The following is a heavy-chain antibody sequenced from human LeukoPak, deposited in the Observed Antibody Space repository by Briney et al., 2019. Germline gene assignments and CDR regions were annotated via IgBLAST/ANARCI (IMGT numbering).Heavy chain of an antibody. CDR3: AKRGYYYDSSGYYYFDY. D-gene: IGHD3-22*01. V-gene: IGHV3-23*01. Sequence: PGGSLRVSCAASGXTFSSYAMSWVRQAPGKGLEWVSAISGSGGSTYYADSVKGRFTISRDNSKNTLYLQMNSLRAEDTAVYYCAKRGYYYDSSGYYYFDYWGQGTLVTVSS. CDR1: GXTFSSYA. J-gene: IGHJ4*02. CDR2: ISGSGGST.